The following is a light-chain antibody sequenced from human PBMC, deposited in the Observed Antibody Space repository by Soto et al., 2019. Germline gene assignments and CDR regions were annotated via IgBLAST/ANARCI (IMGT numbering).Light chain of an antibody. V-gene: IGKV3D-15*01. CDR3: QQSYSTPLT. CDR1: QSVSSN. CDR2: GAS. J-gene: IGKJ4*01. Sequence: EIVMTQSPATLSVSPGERATLSCRASQSVSSNLAWYQQKPGQAPRLLIYGASNRATGIPDRFSGSGSGTDFTLTISSLQPEDFATYYCQQSYSTPLTFGGGTKV.